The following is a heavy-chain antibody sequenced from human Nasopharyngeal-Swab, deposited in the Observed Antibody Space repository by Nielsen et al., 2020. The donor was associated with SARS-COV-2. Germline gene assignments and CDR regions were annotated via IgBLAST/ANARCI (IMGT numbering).Heavy chain of an antibody. Sequence: VRQAPGKGLEWVAVIPYDGSNKYYADSVKGRFTISRDNSKNTLYLQMNSLRAEDTAVYYCARSLGGYDYFDYWGQGTLVTVSS. CDR3: ARSLGGYDYFDY. CDR2: IPYDGSNK. J-gene: IGHJ4*02. V-gene: IGHV3-30-3*01. D-gene: IGHD5-12*01.